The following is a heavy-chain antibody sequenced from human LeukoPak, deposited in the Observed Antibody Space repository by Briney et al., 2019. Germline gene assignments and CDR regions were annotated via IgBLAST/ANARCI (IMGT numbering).Heavy chain of an antibody. CDR1: GLTVGFKC. D-gene: IGHD2-15*01. J-gene: IGHJ4*02. Sequence: GGSLRLSCAASGLTVGFKCMSLVRQAPGKGLEWVSIIYSGGSSYYADSVKGRFTISRDNSKNTLYLQMNSLRAEDTAVYYCAKESFDCSGGSCYGRFDYWGQGTLVTVSS. CDR2: IYSGGSS. CDR3: AKESFDCSGGSCYGRFDY. V-gene: IGHV3-66*01.